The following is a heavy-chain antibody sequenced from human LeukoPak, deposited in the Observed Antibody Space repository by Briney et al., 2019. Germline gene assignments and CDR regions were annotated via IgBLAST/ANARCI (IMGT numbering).Heavy chain of an antibody. CDR2: ISYDGSNK. V-gene: IGHV3-30*04. D-gene: IGHD3-9*01. J-gene: IGHJ4*02. CDR1: GFTFSSYA. CDR3: ARDGYDILTGYSLYYFDY. Sequence: GGSLRLSCAASGFTFSSYAMHWVRQAPGKGLEWVAVISYDGSNKNYADSVKGRFTISRDNSRNTLYLQMNSLRAEDTAVYYCARDGYDILTGYSLYYFDYWGQGTLVTVSS.